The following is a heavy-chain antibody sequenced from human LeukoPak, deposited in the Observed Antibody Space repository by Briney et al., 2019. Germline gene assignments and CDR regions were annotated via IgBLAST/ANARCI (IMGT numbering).Heavy chain of an antibody. V-gene: IGHV3-21*01. CDR3: ARIGAGSSRDY. Sequence: SGGSLRLSCAASGFTFSNFAMTWVRQAPGKGLEWVSSIVGSSSTYYADSLKGRFTISRDNAKNSLYLQMNSLRAEDTAVYYCARIGAGSSRDYWGQGTLVTVSS. D-gene: IGHD6-13*01. CDR2: IVGSSST. CDR1: GFTFSNFA. J-gene: IGHJ4*02.